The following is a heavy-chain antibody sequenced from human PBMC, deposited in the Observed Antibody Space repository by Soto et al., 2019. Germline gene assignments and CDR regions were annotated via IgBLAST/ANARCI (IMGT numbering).Heavy chain of an antibody. J-gene: IGHJ6*02. CDR3: AKVPILGVVSRSYGMDV. V-gene: IGHV3-23*01. Sequence: EVQLLESGGGLVQPGGSLRLSCAASGFTFSSYAMNWVRQAPGKGLEWVSAISGSGVSTYYADSVKGRFTISRDNSKNTLYLQMNSLRAEDTAVYYCAKVPILGVVSRSYGMDVWGQGTTVTVSS. CDR2: ISGSGVST. D-gene: IGHD3-3*02. CDR1: GFTFSSYA.